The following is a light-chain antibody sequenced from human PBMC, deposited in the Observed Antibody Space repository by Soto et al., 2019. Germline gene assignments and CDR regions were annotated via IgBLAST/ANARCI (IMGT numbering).Light chain of an antibody. CDR2: DAS. CDR1: QSVTCTH. CDR3: QQFDGSLWT. V-gene: IGKV3-20*01. Sequence: EIVLSHSPGPLSLYPRDRATLYCRVSQSVTCTHLAWYQQKPGQAPRLLIYDASTRATGIPDRLSGSGSGTDFTLTISRLEPEDFAVYCCQQFDGSLWTFGPGTKVDI. J-gene: IGKJ1*01.